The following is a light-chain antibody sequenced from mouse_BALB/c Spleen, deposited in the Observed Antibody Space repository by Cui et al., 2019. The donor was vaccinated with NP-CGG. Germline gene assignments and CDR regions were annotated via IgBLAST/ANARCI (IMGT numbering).Light chain of an antibody. V-gene: IGLV1*01. CDR2: GTN. CDR3: ALWYSNHWV. CDR1: TGAVTTSNY. J-gene: IGLJ1*01. Sequence: QPVVTEDHARTTSPGETVTLTCRSSTGAVTTSNYANWVQEKPDHLFTGLIGGTNNRPPGVPARFSGSLIGDKAALTITGAQTEDEAIYFCALWYSNHWVFGGGTKLTVL.